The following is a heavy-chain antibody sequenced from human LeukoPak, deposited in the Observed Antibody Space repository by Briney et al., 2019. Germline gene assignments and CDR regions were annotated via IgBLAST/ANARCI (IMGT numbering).Heavy chain of an antibody. CDR3: ARYCSGGSCYSLWAFDI. J-gene: IGHJ3*02. V-gene: IGHV4-39*01. CDR1: GGSISSSSYY. D-gene: IGHD2-15*01. Sequence: SETLSLTCTVSGGSISSSSYYWGWIRQPPGKGLEWIGSIYYSGSTYYNPSLKSRVNISVDTSKNQFSLKLSSVTAADTAVYYCARYCSGGSCYSLWAFDIWGQGTMVTVSS. CDR2: IYYSGST.